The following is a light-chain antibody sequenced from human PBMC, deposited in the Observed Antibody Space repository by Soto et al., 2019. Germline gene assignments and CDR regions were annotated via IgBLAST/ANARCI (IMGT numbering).Light chain of an antibody. CDR3: QSYDSSFWV. CDR2: EDN. J-gene: IGLJ3*02. V-gene: IGLV6-57*04. CDR1: SGSIASNY. Sequence: NFMLTQPHSVSESPGKTVTISCTRSSGSIASNYVQWYQQRPGSAPTTVIYEDNQRPSGVPDRFSGAIDSSSNSASLTISGLNTEDEADYYCQSYDSSFWVFGGGTKVTVL.